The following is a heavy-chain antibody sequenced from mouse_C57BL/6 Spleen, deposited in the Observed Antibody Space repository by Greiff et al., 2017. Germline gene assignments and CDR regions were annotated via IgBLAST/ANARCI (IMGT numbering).Heavy chain of an antibody. D-gene: IGHD1-1*01. Sequence: EVKLVESGGGLVKPGGSLKLSCAASGFTFSDYGMHWVRQAPEKGLEWVAYISSGSSTIYYADTVKGRFTISRDNAKNTLFLQMTSLRSEDTAMYYCARQGITTVVATSDAMDYWGQGTSVTVSS. V-gene: IGHV5-17*01. J-gene: IGHJ4*01. CDR3: ARQGITTVVATSDAMDY. CDR1: GFTFSDYG. CDR2: ISSGSSTI.